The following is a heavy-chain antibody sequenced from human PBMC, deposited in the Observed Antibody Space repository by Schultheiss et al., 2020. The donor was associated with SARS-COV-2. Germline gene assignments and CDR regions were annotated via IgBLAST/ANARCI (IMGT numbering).Heavy chain of an antibody. D-gene: IGHD6-13*01. Sequence: GGSLRLSCAASGFTFSSYEMNWVRQAPGKGLEWVSYISSSSSYIYYADSVKGRFTISRDNAKNSLYLQMNSLRAEGTAVYYCASLKGYSSSWYGYYYYGMDVWGQGTTVTVSS. CDR2: ISSSSSYI. CDR3: ASLKGYSSSWYGYYYYGMDV. CDR1: GFTFSSYE. V-gene: IGHV3-21*05. J-gene: IGHJ6*02.